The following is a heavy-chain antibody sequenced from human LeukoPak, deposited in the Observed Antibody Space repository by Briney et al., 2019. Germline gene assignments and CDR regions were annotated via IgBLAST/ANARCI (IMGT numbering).Heavy chain of an antibody. CDR2: INHSGST. J-gene: IGHJ6*03. V-gene: IGHV4-34*01. CDR1: GGSISSGGYS. Sequence: SETLSLTCAVSGGSISSGGYSWSWIRQPPGKGLEWIGEINHSGSTNYNPSLKSRVTISVDTSKNQFSLKLSSVTAADTAVYYCARGAKRFGNYYYYYYYMDVWGKGTTVTVSS. D-gene: IGHD3-10*01. CDR3: ARGAKRFGNYYYYYYYMDV.